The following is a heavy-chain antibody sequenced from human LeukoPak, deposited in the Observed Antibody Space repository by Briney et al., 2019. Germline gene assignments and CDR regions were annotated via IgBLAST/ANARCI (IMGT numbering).Heavy chain of an antibody. J-gene: IGHJ6*04. V-gene: IGHV1-18*04. CDR1: GYTFTNYG. CDR2: ISAYNGNT. Sequence: GASVNVSFTASGYTFTNYGISWVRQAPGQGLEWMGWISAYNGNTNYAQKLQGRVTMTTDTSTSTAYMELRSVRSDDTAVYYCAREAQVAYYYYGMDVWGKGTTVTVCS. CDR3: AREAQVAYYYYGMDV.